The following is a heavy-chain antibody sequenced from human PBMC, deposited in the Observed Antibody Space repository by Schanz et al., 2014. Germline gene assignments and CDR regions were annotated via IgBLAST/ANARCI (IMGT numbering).Heavy chain of an antibody. J-gene: IGHJ4*02. V-gene: IGHV3-66*02. CDR3: AKSYDTSGYSGFDY. CDR1: GFTVSTNY. CDR2: LYTGGST. D-gene: IGHD3-22*01. Sequence: EVQLVESGGGLIHPGGSLRLSCAVSGFTVSTNYMTWVRQAPGKGLECVSVLYTGGSTFYAESVRGRFTISRDNSKNTLYLQMNSLRTEDTAVYFCAKSYDTSGYSGFDYWGQGTLVTVSS.